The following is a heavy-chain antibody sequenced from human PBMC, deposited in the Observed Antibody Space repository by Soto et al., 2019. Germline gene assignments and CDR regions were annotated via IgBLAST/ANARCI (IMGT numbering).Heavy chain of an antibody. CDR1: GGSISSGDYY. D-gene: IGHD3-22*01. Sequence: QVQLQESGPGLVKPSQTLSLTCTVSGGSISSGDYYWSWIRQPPGKGLEWIGYIYYSGSTYYNPSLKSRVTISVDTSKNQFYLKLSSVTAADTAVYYCARDLPNYYDSSGFDYWGKGTLVTVSS. CDR3: ARDLPNYYDSSGFDY. J-gene: IGHJ4*02. V-gene: IGHV4-30-4*01. CDR2: IYYSGST.